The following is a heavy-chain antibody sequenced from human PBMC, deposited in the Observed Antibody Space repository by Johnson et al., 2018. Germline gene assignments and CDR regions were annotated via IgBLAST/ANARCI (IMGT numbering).Heavy chain of an antibody. V-gene: IGHV3-30*18. CDR3: AKLPLGVGGEAFDI. CDR2: ISYDGSNK. CDR1: GFTFSSYG. Sequence: QVQLVESGGGVVQPGRSLRLSCAASGFTFSSYGTHWVRQAPGQGLEWVAVISYDGSNKYYADTVKGRFTISRDNSKNTPNLQMNSLGAEDTVVYYWAKLPLGVGGEAFDIGGQGTMVTVSS. J-gene: IGHJ3*02. D-gene: IGHD3-16*01.